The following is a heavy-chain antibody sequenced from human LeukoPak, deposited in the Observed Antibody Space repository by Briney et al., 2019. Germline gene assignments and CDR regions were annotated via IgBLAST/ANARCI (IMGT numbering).Heavy chain of an antibody. J-gene: IGHJ4*02. CDR3: ARFSGWSNMFDY. CDR2: IIPILGIA. CDR1: GGTFSSNA. V-gene: IGHV1-69*04. Sequence: ASVKVSCKASGGTFSSNAISWVRQAPGQGLEWMGRIIPILGIANYAQKFQGRVTITADKSTSTAYMELSSLRSEDTAVYYCARFSGWSNMFDYWGQGTLVTVSS. D-gene: IGHD6-19*01.